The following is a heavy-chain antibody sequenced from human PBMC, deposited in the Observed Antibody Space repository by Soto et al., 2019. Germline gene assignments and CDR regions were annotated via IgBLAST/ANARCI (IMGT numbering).Heavy chain of an antibody. V-gene: IGHV3-33*01. J-gene: IGHJ6*02. CDR2: IWYVGSNK. Sequence: QVQLVESGGGVVQPGRSLRLSCAASGFTFSSYGMHWVRQAPGKGLEWVAVIWYVGSNKYYADSVKGRFTISRDNSKNTLYLQMNSLRDEDTAVYYCARDYSTVTTSNYYYYGMDVWGQGTTVTVSS. CDR1: GFTFSSYG. CDR3: ARDYSTVTTSNYYYYGMDV. D-gene: IGHD4-17*01.